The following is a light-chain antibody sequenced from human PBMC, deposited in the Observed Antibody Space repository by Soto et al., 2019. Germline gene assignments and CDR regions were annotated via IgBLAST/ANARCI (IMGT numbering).Light chain of an antibody. J-gene: IGKJ5*01. CDR3: QQYGSSFVIT. Sequence: EIVLTQSPGTLSLSPGERATLSCRASQSVSSSYLAWYQQKPGQAPRLLIYGASSRATGIPDRLSGSGSGTDFTLTISRLEPEDFAVYYCQQYGSSFVITFGQGTRLEIK. CDR1: QSVSSSY. V-gene: IGKV3-20*01. CDR2: GAS.